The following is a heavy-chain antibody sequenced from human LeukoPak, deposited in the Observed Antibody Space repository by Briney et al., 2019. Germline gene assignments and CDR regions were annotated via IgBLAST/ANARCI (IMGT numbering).Heavy chain of an antibody. D-gene: IGHD1-26*01. V-gene: IGHV3-21*01. J-gene: IGHJ5*02. Sequence: PGGSLRLSCAASGFTFSSYSMNWVRQAPGKGLEWVSSISSSSGYIYYADSVKGRFTISRDNAKNSLYLQMNSLRAEDTAVYYCARERVGATVLDPWGQGTLVTVSS. CDR1: GFTFSSYS. CDR2: ISSSSGYI. CDR3: ARERVGATVLDP.